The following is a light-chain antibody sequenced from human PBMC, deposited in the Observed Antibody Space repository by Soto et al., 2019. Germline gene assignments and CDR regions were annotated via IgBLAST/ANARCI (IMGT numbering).Light chain of an antibody. V-gene: IGKV3-20*01. Sequence: EIVLTQSPGTLSLSPGERATLSCRASQSVSSSYLAWYQQKPGQAPRLLIYGASSTTTGIPDRFSGSWSGTHCTMTGSRVEPENFAVYYWQEYGSSPPITFGQGTRLEIK. CDR2: GAS. J-gene: IGKJ5*01. CDR3: QEYGSSPPIT. CDR1: QSVSSSY.